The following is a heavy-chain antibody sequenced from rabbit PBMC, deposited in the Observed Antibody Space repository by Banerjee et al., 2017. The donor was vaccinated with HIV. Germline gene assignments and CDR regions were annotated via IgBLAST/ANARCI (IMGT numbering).Heavy chain of an antibody. CDR2: IDTNTGKT. J-gene: IGHJ4*01. CDR1: GFSFSNKCV. V-gene: IGHV1S45*01. D-gene: IGHD1-1*01. CDR3: AGSLVDNANL. Sequence: QEQLEESGGDLVKPEGSLTLTCTASGFSFSNKCVMCWVRQAPGKGLEWIGFIDTNTGKTFYASWAKGRFTISKTSPTTVTLQMTSLTVADTATYLCAGSLVDNANLWGQGTLVTVS.